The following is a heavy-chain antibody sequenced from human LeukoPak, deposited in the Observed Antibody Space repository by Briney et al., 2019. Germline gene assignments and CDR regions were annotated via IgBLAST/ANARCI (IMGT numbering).Heavy chain of an antibody. CDR3: AKGARCDFWSGYYFDY. CDR1: GFTFSSYG. J-gene: IGHJ4*02. CDR2: IWYDGSNK. D-gene: IGHD3-3*01. V-gene: IGHV3-33*06. Sequence: GGSLRLSCAASGFTFSSYGMHWVRQAPGKGLEWVAVIWYDGSNKYYADSVKGRFTISRDNSKNTLYLQMNSLRAEDTAVYYCAKGARCDFWSGYYFDYWGQGTLVTVSS.